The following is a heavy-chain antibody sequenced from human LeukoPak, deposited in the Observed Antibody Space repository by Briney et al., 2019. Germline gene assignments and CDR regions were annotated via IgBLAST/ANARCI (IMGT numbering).Heavy chain of an antibody. CDR2: IYYSGST. Sequence: SETLSLTCTVSGGSISSGGYYWSWIRQHPGKGLEWIGYIYYSGSTYYNPSLKSRVTISVDRSKNQFSLKLSSVTAADTAVYYCARGYYDSSGFDYWGQGTLVTVSS. J-gene: IGHJ4*02. CDR1: GGSISSGGYY. V-gene: IGHV4-31*03. D-gene: IGHD3-22*01. CDR3: ARGYYDSSGFDY.